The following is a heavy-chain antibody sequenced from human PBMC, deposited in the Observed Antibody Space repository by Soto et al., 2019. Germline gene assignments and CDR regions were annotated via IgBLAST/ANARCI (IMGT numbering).Heavy chain of an antibody. V-gene: IGHV4-59*08. D-gene: IGHD5-12*01. J-gene: IGHJ5*02. CDR2: IYYSGST. CDR3: ARARWYSGYDYYWFDP. CDR1: GGSISSYY. Sequence: PSETLSLTCTVSGGSISSYYWSWIRQPPGKALEWIGYIYYSGSTNYNPSLKSRVTISVDTSKNQFSLKLSSVTAADTAVYYCARARWYSGYDYYWFDPWGQGTLVTVSS.